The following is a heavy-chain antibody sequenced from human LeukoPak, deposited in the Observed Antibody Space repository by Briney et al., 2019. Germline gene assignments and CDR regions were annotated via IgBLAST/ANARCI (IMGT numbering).Heavy chain of an antibody. D-gene: IGHD2-2*01. V-gene: IGHV3-21*05. J-gene: IGHJ4*02. Sequence: PGGSLRLSCAASGFPFSLYAMNWVRQAPGKGLEWVSYINDDSTDIHYADSVKGRFSISRDSARNTLYLQLSSLRAEDTAVYHCARDTFQPGLIDSWGQGTLVTVSS. CDR2: INDDSTDI. CDR1: GFPFSLYA. CDR3: ARDTFQPGLIDS.